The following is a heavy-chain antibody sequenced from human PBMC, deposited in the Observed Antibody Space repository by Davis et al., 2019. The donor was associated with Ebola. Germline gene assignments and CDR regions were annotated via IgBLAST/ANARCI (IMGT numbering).Heavy chain of an antibody. CDR2: ISTYNGYT. Sequence: ASSVTVSCKASGGTFSSDGISWVRQAPGQGLEWMGWISTYNGYTNYAQNLQGRVTMTTDTSTSTVYMELRSLRSDDTAVYYCARQDMVHGVIKGYGMDVWGQGTTVTVSS. CDR3: ARQDMVHGVIKGYGMDV. D-gene: IGHD3-10*01. J-gene: IGHJ6*02. CDR1: GGTFSSDG. V-gene: IGHV1-18*01.